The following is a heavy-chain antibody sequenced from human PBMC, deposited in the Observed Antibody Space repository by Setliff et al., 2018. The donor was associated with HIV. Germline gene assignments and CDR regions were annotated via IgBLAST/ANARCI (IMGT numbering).Heavy chain of an antibody. CDR3: AGHFYYSGSGIWAGLDS. J-gene: IGHJ4*02. CDR1: GGSVMSDHSS. V-gene: IGHV4-39*07. Sequence: PSETLSLTCTVSGGSVMSDHSSWGWIRQPPGKGLEWIGTMFSSGTAYYNPSLKSRDIISVDTSKNHFSLKLGSVTAADTAVYYCAGHFYYSGSGIWAGLDSWGQGTLVTVSS. CDR2: MFSSGTA. D-gene: IGHD3-10*01.